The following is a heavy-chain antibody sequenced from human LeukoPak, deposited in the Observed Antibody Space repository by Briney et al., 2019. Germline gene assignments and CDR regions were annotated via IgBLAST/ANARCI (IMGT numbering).Heavy chain of an antibody. V-gene: IGHV3-66*02. CDR3: ARDVKYYYDSSGFHNWFDP. CDR2: IYSGGST. Sequence: GGSLRLSCAASGFTVSSNYMSWVRQAPGKGLEWVSVIYSGGSTYYADSVKGRFTISRDNSKNTLYLQMNSLRAEDTAVYYCARDVKYYYDSSGFHNWFDPWGQGTLVTVSS. CDR1: GFTVSSNY. D-gene: IGHD3-22*01. J-gene: IGHJ5*02.